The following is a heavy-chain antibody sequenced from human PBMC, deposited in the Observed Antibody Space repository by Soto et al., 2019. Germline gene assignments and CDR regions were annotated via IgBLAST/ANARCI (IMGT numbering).Heavy chain of an antibody. CDR2: IYYSGST. CDR1: GGSISSGDYY. J-gene: IGHJ4*02. Sequence: QVQLQGSGPGLVKPSQTLSLTCTVSGGSISSGDYYWSWIRQPPGKGLEWIGYIYYSGSTYYNPSLKSRVTTSVDTSKSKFSLKLSSVTAADTAVYYCARVADCSGGRCYFSVDYWGQGTLVTVSS. V-gene: IGHV4-30-4*01. D-gene: IGHD2-15*01. CDR3: ARVADCSGGRCYFSVDY.